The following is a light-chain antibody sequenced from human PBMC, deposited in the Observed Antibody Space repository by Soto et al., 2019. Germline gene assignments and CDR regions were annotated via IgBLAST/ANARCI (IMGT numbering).Light chain of an antibody. J-gene: IGKJ1*01. V-gene: IGKV1-5*01. Sequence: DIPMTQSPSTLSASVGDIVTTNCRASQSISGWLAWYQRKPGKAPKLLIYDASSLESGVPSRFSGSGSGTEFTLTISSLQPDNFATYYCQQYDSSWTLGQGTKVDIK. CDR2: DAS. CDR3: QQYDSSWT. CDR1: QSISGW.